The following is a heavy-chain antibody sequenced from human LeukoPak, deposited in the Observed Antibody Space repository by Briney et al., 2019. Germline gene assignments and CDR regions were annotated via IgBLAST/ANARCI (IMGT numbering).Heavy chain of an antibody. CDR1: GGSISSSSYY. J-gene: IGHJ6*03. CDR2: IYYSGST. Sequence: SETLSLTCTVSGGSISSSSYYWGWIRQPPGKGLEWIGSIYYSGSTYYNPSLKSRVTISVDTSKNQFSLKLSSVTAADTAVYYCARLTKNDSGTYRFGKKKRGYMDVWGKGTTVTISS. CDR3: ARLTKNDSGTYRFGKKKRGYMDV. D-gene: IGHD3-10*01. V-gene: IGHV4-39*07.